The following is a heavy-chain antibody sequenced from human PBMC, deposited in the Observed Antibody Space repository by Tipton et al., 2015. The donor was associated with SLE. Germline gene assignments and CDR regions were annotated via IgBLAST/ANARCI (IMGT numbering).Heavy chain of an antibody. D-gene: IGHD1-1*01. J-gene: IGHJ3*01. CDR3: ASLPPRGTDHAFDL. CDR1: GYTFTNYW. V-gene: IGHV5-51*01. CDR2: IFPDDSDT. Sequence: QLVQSGAEVKKPGESLKISCKGSGYTFTNYWIGWVRQMPGKGLEWMGIIFPDDSDTRYSPSFQGQVTISADKSITTAYLQWSSLKASDAAMYYCASLPPRGTDHAFDLWGRGTMVTVSS.